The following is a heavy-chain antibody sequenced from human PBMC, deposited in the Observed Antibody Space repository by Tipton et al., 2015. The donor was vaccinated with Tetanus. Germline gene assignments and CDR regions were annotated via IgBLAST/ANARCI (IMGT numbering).Heavy chain of an antibody. J-gene: IGHJ4*02. Sequence: TLSLTCAVYGGSFSDYYWNWIRQPPGKGLEWIGEVNHSGSTNYNPSLKSRVTMSIDTSKNHFSLGLSSVTAADTAVYYCARWGVGATKEHYWGQGALVTVSS. D-gene: IGHD1-26*01. CDR1: GGSFSDYY. CDR3: ARWGVGATKEHY. CDR2: VNHSGST. V-gene: IGHV4-34*01.